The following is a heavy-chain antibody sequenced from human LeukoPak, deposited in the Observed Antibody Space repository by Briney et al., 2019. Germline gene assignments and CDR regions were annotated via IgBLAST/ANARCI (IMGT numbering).Heavy chain of an antibody. D-gene: IGHD3-10*01. CDR2: IHYSGST. J-gene: IGHJ4*02. CDR1: GASISSNNYY. Sequence: SETLSLTCTVSGASISSNNYYWGWVRQPPGKGLEWIGYIHYSGSTKYKSSLKSRVTISVDTSKNQFSLKLNSVTAADTAVYYCARGKEVITMLRGLKPGYYFDYWGQGTLVTVSS. V-gene: IGHV4-61*05. CDR3: ARGKEVITMLRGLKPGYYFDY.